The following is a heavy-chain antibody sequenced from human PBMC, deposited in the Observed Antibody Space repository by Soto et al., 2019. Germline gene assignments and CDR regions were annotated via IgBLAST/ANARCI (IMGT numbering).Heavy chain of an antibody. CDR2: IDPSDSYT. J-gene: IGHJ6*02. D-gene: IGHD6-6*01. V-gene: IGHV5-10-1*01. CDR1: GYSFTSYW. Sequence: PGESLKISCKGSGYSFTSYWISWVRQMPGKGLEWMGRIDPSDSYTNYSPSFQGHVTISAAKSISTAYLQWSSLKASDTAMYYCARPGYSSSSYYYYGMDVWGQGTTVTVSS. CDR3: ARPGYSSSSYYYYGMDV.